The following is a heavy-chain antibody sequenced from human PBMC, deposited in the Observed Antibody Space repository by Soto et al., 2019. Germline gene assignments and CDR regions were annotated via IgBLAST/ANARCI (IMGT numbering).Heavy chain of an antibody. V-gene: IGHV3-21*01. CDR3: AREDSIIIPTVSDF. CDR2: VSKSDYT. Sequence: GGSLRLSCVVSGFTFNNYGINWVRQAPGKGLEWVSTVSKSDYTYYSDSVKGRFTISRDNAKNSVSLQMNTLRAEDTAVYYCAREDSIIIPTVSDFWGQGTLVTVSS. D-gene: IGHD2-2*01. J-gene: IGHJ4*02. CDR1: GFTFNNYG.